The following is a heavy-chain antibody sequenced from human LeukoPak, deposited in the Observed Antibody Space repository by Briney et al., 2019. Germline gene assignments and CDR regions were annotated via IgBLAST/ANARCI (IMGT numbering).Heavy chain of an antibody. CDR3: AKDFGYESGSGLGIDY. V-gene: IGHV3-30*02. Sequence: PGGSLRLSCAASGFTFSSYGMHWVRQAPGKGLEGVAFIRYDGSNKYYADSVKGRFTISRDNSKNTLYLQMNSLRAEDTAVYYCAKDFGYESGSGLGIDYWGQGTLVTVSS. J-gene: IGHJ4*02. D-gene: IGHD5-12*01. CDR2: IRYDGSNK. CDR1: GFTFSSYG.